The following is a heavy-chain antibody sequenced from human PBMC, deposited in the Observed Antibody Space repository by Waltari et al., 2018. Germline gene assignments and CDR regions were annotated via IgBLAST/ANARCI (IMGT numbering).Heavy chain of an antibody. CDR3: ARVVTRDGYSPYFDY. CDR1: GGSISSYY. V-gene: IGHV4-59*01. J-gene: IGHJ4*02. Sequence: QVQLQESGPGLVKPSETLSLTCTVSGGSISSYYWSWIRQPPGKGLDWLGYVYYCGSSSHNPSLKSRVTISVDTSKNQFSLKLSLVTAADTAVYDGARVVTRDGYSPYFDYWGQGTLVTVSS. D-gene: IGHD4-4*01. CDR2: VYYCGSS.